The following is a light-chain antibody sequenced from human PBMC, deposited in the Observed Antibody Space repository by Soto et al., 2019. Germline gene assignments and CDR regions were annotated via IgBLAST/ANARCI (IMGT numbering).Light chain of an antibody. J-gene: IGLJ3*02. CDR2: EVS. CDR1: SSDVGGYNY. V-gene: IGLV2-14*01. CDR3: SSSSTSSTPVGV. Sequence: QSALTQPASVSGSPGQSITISCTGTSSDVGGYNYVSWYQQHPGKAPKLMIYEVSNRPSGVSNRFSGSKSGNTASLTISGLRAEDEDDYYCSSSSTSSTPVGVFGGGTKLTVL.